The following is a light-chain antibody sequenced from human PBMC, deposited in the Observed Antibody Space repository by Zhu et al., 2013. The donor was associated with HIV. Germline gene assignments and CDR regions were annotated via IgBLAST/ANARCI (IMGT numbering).Light chain of an antibody. CDR1: QSISNL. V-gene: IGKV1-5*03. Sequence: DIQMTQSPSTLSASIGDRVTITCRASQSISNLLAWYQQKSGKAPRLLISKASTLESGVPSRFSGSGSGTEFTLTISSLQPDDFATYYCQQHNTYWTFGQGTKVEVK. CDR2: KAS. CDR3: QQHNTYWT. J-gene: IGKJ1*01.